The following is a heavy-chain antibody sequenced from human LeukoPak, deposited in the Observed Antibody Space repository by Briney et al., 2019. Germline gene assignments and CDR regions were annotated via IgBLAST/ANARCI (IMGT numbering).Heavy chain of an antibody. CDR2: ISSNEDNT. CDR1: GFPFNNYP. Sequence: GGSLTLPCTASGFPFNNYPIHWVRQAPGRGLEYVSAISSNEDNTHYANRVKGRFTVSRDNSKNTVYLQMGSLRPDDMAVYYCARERPDYGGNVDYWGQGTLVTVSS. D-gene: IGHD4-23*01. J-gene: IGHJ4*02. CDR3: ARERPDYGGNVDY. V-gene: IGHV3-64*01.